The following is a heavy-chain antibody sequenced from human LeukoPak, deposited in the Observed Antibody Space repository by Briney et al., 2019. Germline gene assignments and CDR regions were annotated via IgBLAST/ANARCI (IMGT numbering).Heavy chain of an antibody. Sequence: SETLSLTCTVSGGSISSYYWSWIRQPPGKGLEWMGFIYNSGSTNNNPSLKSRLTISVDTSKNQFSLKLSSVTAADTAVYYCARHGGSWTFGYWGQGTLVTVSS. V-gene: IGHV4-59*08. J-gene: IGHJ4*02. CDR1: GGSISSYY. CDR2: IYNSGST. D-gene: IGHD6-13*01. CDR3: ARHGGSWTFGY.